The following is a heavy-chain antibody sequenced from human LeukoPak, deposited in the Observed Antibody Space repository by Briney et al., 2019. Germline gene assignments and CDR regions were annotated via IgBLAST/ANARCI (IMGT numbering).Heavy chain of an antibody. J-gene: IGHJ4*02. CDR3: AKGRRDKSIYGAFDS. D-gene: IGHD4-17*01. CDR2: ISGNGENT. V-gene: IGHV3-43*02. CDR1: GFTFGDYA. Sequence: PGGSLRLSCTASGFTFGDYAMHWVRQTPGKGLEWVSLISGNGENTYYADSVKGRFTISRDTSKNSLYLQMNSLRTEDTAFYSCAKGRRDKSIYGAFDSWGQGTPVTVSS.